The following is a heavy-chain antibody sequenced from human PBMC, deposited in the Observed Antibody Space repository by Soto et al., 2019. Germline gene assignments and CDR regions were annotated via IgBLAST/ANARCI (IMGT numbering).Heavy chain of an antibody. Sequence: GESLKISCKGSGYTFTSYWIVWVRQMPGKGLEWMGIIYPGDSNTRYSPSFQGQVTISADESIRTVYLQWSSPKASDTAMYYCARHGTGYVWGQGTLVTVSS. D-gene: IGHD5-12*01. CDR1: GYTFTSYW. CDR3: ARHGTGYV. CDR2: IYPGDSNT. V-gene: IGHV5-51*01. J-gene: IGHJ4*02.